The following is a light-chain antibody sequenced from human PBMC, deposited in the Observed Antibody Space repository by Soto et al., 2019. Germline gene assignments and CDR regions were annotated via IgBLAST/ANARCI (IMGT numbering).Light chain of an antibody. CDR2: DAS. V-gene: IGKV1-5*01. CDR1: QTINTW. CDR3: QQYNSYPFT. Sequence: DIHMTQSPSTVSASVGYGFTITCRASQTINTWLAWYQQKPGKAPKLLMYDASTLESGVPSGFRGSGSGTEFTLTISSLQPDDFETYYCQQYNSYPFTFGQGTKVDIK. J-gene: IGKJ2*01.